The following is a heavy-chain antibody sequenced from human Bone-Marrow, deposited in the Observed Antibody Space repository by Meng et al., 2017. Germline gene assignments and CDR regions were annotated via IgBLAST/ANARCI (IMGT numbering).Heavy chain of an antibody. V-gene: IGHV3-21*06. J-gene: IGHJ4*02. CDR3: ARSPIDKYDLSALPLDY. D-gene: IGHD3-16*01. CDR1: GFTFSSYS. Sequence: GESLKISCAASGFTFSSYSMNWVRQAPGKGLEWVSSISSSSSYIYYADSVKGRFTISRDNSKNTVFLQINSLRVEDTAVYYCARSPIDKYDLSALPLDYWGQGTLVTVSS. CDR2: ISSSSSYI.